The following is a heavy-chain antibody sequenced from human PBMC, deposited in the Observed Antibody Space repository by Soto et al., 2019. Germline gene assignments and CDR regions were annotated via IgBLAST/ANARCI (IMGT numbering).Heavy chain of an antibody. Sequence: GASVKVSCKASAGTFSSYAISWVRQAPVQGLEWMGGIIPIFGAANYAQKFQGRVTMTADTSTGTAYMELSSLRSEDTAVYYCATGRFDCSGGSCFSYYPFDYWGQGTLVTVSS. CDR2: IIPIFGAA. CDR3: ATGRFDCSGGSCFSYYPFDY. J-gene: IGHJ4*02. V-gene: IGHV1-69*06. CDR1: AGTFSSYA. D-gene: IGHD2-15*01.